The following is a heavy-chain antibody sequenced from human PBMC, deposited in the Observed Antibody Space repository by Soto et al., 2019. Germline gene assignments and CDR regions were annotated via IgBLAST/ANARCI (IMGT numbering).Heavy chain of an antibody. D-gene: IGHD5-12*01. J-gene: IGHJ6*02. V-gene: IGHV4-31*03. CDR2: IYYSGST. Sequence: QVQLQESGPGLVKPSQTLSLTCTVSGGSISSGGYYWSWIRQHPGKGLEWIGYIYYSGSTYYNPSLKSRVTISVATSKNQFSLKLSSVTAADTAVYYCARYIVATTLRYYGMDVWGQGTTVTVSS. CDR3: ARYIVATTLRYYGMDV. CDR1: GGSISSGGYY.